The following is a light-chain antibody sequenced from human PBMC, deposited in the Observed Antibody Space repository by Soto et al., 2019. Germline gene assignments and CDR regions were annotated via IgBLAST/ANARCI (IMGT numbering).Light chain of an antibody. J-gene: IGKJ2*01. CDR2: DAS. CDR1: QSISSW. CDR3: QQYNSYWT. V-gene: IGKV1-5*01. Sequence: DIHMTQSPSTLSASVGDRVTITCRASQSISSWLAWYQQKPGKAPKLLIYDASSLESGVPSRFRGSGSGTEFTLSSSRLQPDDFATYDCQQYNSYWTFGQGTKLEIK.